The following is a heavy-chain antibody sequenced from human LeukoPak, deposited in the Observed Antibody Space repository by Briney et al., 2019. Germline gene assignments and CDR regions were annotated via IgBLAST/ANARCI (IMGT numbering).Heavy chain of an antibody. CDR1: GGSISSSSDD. D-gene: IGHD1-1*01. Sequence: SETLSLTCTVSGGSISSSSDDWGWIRQAPGKGLEGTGSIYYHENTYYNSSLKSRVTISVDRSKNQFSLRLNSVTAAHTAVYFCARRAYSAAYWKHFYYWGKGNLVTVSS. CDR2: IYYHENT. V-gene: IGHV4-39*01. J-gene: IGHJ4*02. CDR3: ARRAYSAAYWKHFYY.